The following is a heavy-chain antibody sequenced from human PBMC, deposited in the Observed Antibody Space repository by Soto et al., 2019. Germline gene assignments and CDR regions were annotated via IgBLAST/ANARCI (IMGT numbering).Heavy chain of an antibody. J-gene: IGHJ5*02. Sequence: GGSLRLSCAASGFTSSSYAMSWVHQAPGKGLEWVSAISGSGGSTYYADSVKGRFTISRDNSKNTLYLQMNSLRDEDTAVYYCAKDGNPIPYLTGYYRLGWFDPWGQGTLVTVSS. CDR1: GFTSSSYA. CDR3: AKDGNPIPYLTGYYRLGWFDP. D-gene: IGHD3-9*01. V-gene: IGHV3-23*01. CDR2: ISGSGGST.